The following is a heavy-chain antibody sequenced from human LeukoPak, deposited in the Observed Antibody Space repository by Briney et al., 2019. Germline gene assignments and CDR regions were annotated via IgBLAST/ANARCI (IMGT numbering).Heavy chain of an antibody. CDR1: GFSFSHYG. D-gene: IGHD3-22*01. CDR3: ANTFSALDYYDSSGGDY. Sequence: GGSLRLSCVASGFSFSHYGMHWVRQAPGKGLEWVAAISYDGTNKYYADSVKGRFAISRDNSKNTLTLQMNSLGAADTAVYYCANTFSALDYYDSSGGDYWGQGPLVTVSS. V-gene: IGHV3-30*18. J-gene: IGHJ4*02. CDR2: ISYDGTNK.